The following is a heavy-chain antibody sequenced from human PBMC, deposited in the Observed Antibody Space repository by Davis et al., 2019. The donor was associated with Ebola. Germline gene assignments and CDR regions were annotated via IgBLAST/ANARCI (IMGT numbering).Heavy chain of an antibody. CDR1: GYTFTSYG. V-gene: IGHV1-18*01. CDR3: ARDGQQWLVKGWFDP. J-gene: IGHJ5*02. D-gene: IGHD6-19*01. Sequence: AASVKVSCKASGYTFTSYGISWVRQAPGQGLEWMGWISAYNGNTNYAQKFQGRVTITADESTSTAYMELSSLRSEDTAVYYCARDGQQWLVKGWFDPWGQGTLVTVSS. CDR2: ISAYNGNT.